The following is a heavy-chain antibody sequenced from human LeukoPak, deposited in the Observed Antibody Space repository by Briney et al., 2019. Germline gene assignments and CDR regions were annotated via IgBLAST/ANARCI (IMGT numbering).Heavy chain of an antibody. J-gene: IGHJ2*01. V-gene: IGHV4-39*01. CDR2: IFLTRST. CDR3: ARGVTMIVVVIHDWYFDL. Sequence: SETLSLTCTVSGGSISSSSYYWGWIRQPPGKGLEGFGRIFLTRSTYYNPSLKSRVTISVDTSKNQFSLKLTSVTAADTAVYYCARGVTMIVVVIHDWYFDLWGRGTLVTVSS. D-gene: IGHD3-22*01. CDR1: GGSISSSSYY.